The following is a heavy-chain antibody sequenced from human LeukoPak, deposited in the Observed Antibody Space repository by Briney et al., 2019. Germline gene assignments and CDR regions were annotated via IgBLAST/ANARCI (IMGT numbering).Heavy chain of an antibody. CDR1: GGSISSASYY. D-gene: IGHD2-15*01. CDR2: TYYSENT. Sequence: SETLSLTCTVSGGSISSASYYWGWIRQPPGKGLEWIGSTYYSENTYYNPSLNSRVTISVDTSKNQLSLKLSSVTAADTAVYYCARHAGYCSGGSCYLVYWGQGTLVTVSS. V-gene: IGHV4-39*01. J-gene: IGHJ4*02. CDR3: ARHAGYCSGGSCYLVY.